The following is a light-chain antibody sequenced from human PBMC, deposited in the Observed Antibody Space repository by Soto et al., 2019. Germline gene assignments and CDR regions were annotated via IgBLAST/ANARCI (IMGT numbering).Light chain of an antibody. CDR3: QQYGSFTWT. J-gene: IGKJ1*01. CDR1: RSVTSN. Sequence: ELVMTQSPATLSVSPGERGTLSCSASRSVTSNMAWYQQKPGQAPRLLIYGASTRATGIPARFSGSGSGTDFTLTISSLQSEDFAVYYCQQYGSFTWTFGQGTKVDIK. CDR2: GAS. V-gene: IGKV3-15*01.